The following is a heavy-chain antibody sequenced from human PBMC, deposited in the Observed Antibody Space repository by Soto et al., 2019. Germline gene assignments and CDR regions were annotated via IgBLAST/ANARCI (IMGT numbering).Heavy chain of an antibody. Sequence: QVHLVQSGAEVKQPGASVKVSCKASGYTFSVYHMHWVRQAPGQGLEWMGWVHPNSGGTNYAQSFEGRVTMTRDKSINTAYMELSRLTSDDTAVYYCEKELQRGRDVWGQGTTVTVSS. D-gene: IGHD4-4*01. J-gene: IGHJ6*02. CDR1: GYTFSVYH. CDR3: EKELQRGRDV. CDR2: VHPNSGGT. V-gene: IGHV1-2*02.